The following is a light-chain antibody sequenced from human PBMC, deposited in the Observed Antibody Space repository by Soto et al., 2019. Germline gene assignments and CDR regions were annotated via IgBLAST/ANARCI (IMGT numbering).Light chain of an antibody. CDR1: QSINTC. Sequence: DIQMTQSPSTLSASVGDRVTITCRASQSINTCLAWYRQKPGKAPNLLIYKASSLESGVPSRFSGSGSGTECTLTISSLQPDDFATYYCQQYNTYPWTVGQGTKVEIK. V-gene: IGKV1-5*03. CDR3: QQYNTYPWT. CDR2: KAS. J-gene: IGKJ1*01.